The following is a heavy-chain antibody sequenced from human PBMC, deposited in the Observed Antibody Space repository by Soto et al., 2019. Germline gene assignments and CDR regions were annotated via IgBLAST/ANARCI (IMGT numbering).Heavy chain of an antibody. D-gene: IGHD3-10*01. V-gene: IGHV3-33*01. J-gene: IGHJ4*02. CDR1: GFALSSFD. CDR3: ARDALVRGVHPPDY. CDR2: IWYDGSNE. Sequence: QVQLAESGGGVVQSGRSLRLSCAASGFALSSFDMHWVRQAPGKGLEWVAVIWYDGSNEYYADSVKGRFTISRDNSKNTLYLQMNSLRVEETAVYYCARDALVRGVHPPDYWGQGTLVTVSS.